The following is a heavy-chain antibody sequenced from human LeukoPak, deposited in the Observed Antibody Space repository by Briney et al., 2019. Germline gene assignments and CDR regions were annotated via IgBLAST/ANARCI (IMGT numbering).Heavy chain of an antibody. CDR3: ARITIFGVVIAFDI. Sequence: SQTLSPTCTVSGGSISSGGYYWSWIRQPPGKGLEWIGYIYHSGSTYYNPSLKSRVTISVDRSKNQFSLKLSSVTAADTAVYYCARITIFGVVIAFDIWGQGTMVTVSS. CDR1: GGSISSGGYY. V-gene: IGHV4-30-2*01. CDR2: IYHSGST. D-gene: IGHD3-3*01. J-gene: IGHJ3*02.